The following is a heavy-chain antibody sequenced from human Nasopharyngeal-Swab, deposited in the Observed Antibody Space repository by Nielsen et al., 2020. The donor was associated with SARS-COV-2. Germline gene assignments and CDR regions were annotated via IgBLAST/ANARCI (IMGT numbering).Heavy chain of an antibody. D-gene: IGHD6-13*01. J-gene: IGHJ3*02. CDR1: GYSISSGYY. Sequence: SETLSLTCTVSGYSISSGYYWGWIRQPPGKGLEWIGYIYYSGSTNYNPSLKSRVTISVDTSKNQFSLKLSSVTAADTAVYYCARVTWVQIAAAGNDAFDIWGQGTMVTVSS. CDR3: ARVTWVQIAAAGNDAFDI. V-gene: IGHV4-61*01. CDR2: IYYSGST.